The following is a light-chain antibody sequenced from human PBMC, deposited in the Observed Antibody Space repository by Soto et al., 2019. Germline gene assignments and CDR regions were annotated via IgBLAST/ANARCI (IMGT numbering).Light chain of an antibody. J-gene: IGKJ4*01. CDR2: GAS. Sequence: DIVLTQSPGTLSLSPGETATLSCRASQSLAGNYLAWYQQKPGQAPRLLISGASSRATGIPDRFSGSGSGTDFTLTISGLEPEDFAVYYCQQFSSYPLTFGGGTKVEIK. CDR1: QSLAGNY. V-gene: IGKV3-20*01. CDR3: QQFSSYPLT.